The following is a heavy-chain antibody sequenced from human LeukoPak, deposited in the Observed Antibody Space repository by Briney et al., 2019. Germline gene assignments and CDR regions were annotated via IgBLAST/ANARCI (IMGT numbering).Heavy chain of an antibody. D-gene: IGHD6-19*01. CDR3: TKDKFSSGWYGGFDS. V-gene: IGHV3-15*01. CDR2: IKSNSAGGAT. J-gene: IGHJ4*02. CDR1: GFTVSNAW. Sequence: GGSLRLSCAASGFTVSNAWMSWVRQAPGKGREWVGRIKSNSAGGATDFAAPVKGRFTMSRDDSKNTLFLQMNSLKSEDTAVYYCTKDKFSSGWYGGFDSWGQGTLVTVSS.